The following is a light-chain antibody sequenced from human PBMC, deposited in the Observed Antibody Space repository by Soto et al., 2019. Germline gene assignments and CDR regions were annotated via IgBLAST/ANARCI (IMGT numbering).Light chain of an antibody. J-gene: IGKJ1*01. CDR1: QGIRKN. CDR2: GAS. V-gene: IGKV1-6*01. Sequence: AIQLTQSPSSLSASVGDRVTINCRASQGIRKNLGWYQQKPGKAPKLLIYGASNLHSGVPSRFSGSGSGTDFTLTISSLQPEDFATYYCLQDYNYPWTFGRGTKVEI. CDR3: LQDYNYPWT.